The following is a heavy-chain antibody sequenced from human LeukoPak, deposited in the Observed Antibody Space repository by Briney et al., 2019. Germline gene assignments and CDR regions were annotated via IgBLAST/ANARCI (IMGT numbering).Heavy chain of an antibody. V-gene: IGHV4-34*01. CDR3: ARDLWFDS. CDR1: GGSFSGYY. Sequence: SETLSLTCAVYGGSFSGYYWSWIRQPPGKGLEWIGETNHSGSTNYNPSLKSRVTISVDTSKNQFSLKLSSVTAADTAVYYCARDLWFDSWGQGTLVTVSS. J-gene: IGHJ5*01. CDR2: TNHSGST.